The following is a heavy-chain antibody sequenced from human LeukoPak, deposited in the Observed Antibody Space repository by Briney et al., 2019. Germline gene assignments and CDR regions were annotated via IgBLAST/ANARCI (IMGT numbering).Heavy chain of an antibody. CDR2: IYYSGST. Sequence: SETLSLTCTVSGGSISSGDYYWSWIRQPPGKCLEWFGYIYYSGSTYYNPSLKSRVTISVDTSKNQFSLKLSSVTAADTAVYYCARLGSSGGIVVVPAAQGYWGQGTLVTVSS. CDR1: GGSISSGDYY. D-gene: IGHD2-2*01. CDR3: ARLGSSGGIVVVPAAQGY. V-gene: IGHV4-30-4*08. J-gene: IGHJ4*02.